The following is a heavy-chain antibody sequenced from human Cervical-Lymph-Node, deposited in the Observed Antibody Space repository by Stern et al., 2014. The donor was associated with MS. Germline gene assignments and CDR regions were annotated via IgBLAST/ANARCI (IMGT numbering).Heavy chain of an antibody. D-gene: IGHD3-10*02. CDR1: GFTFNTYF. Sequence: EVQLEESGGGLVQPGGSLRLSCVASGFTFNTYFMTWVRQAPGKGLEWISALSGNGGRTNYADSVKGRFTISRDNSKNTVFLQMNNLRAEDTAMYYCARGGTYVYFHGLDVWGQGTTVTVSS. J-gene: IGHJ6*02. CDR3: ARGGTYVYFHGLDV. CDR2: LSGNGGRT. V-gene: IGHV3-23*04.